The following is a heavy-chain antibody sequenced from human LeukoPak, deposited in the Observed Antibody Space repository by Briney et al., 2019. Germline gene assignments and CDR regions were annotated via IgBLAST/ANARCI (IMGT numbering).Heavy chain of an antibody. CDR3: ARRGSNFFGSSGYFPPYYFDN. Sequence: ASVKVSCKASGYTFTTYGMSWVRQAPGQGLEWMGWINTHTRNPTYVQGFTGRFVFSLDTSVSTAYLQISSLKAEDTAVYYCARRGSNFFGSSGYFPPYYFDNWGQGTLVTVSS. CDR2: INTHTRNP. CDR1: GYTFTTYG. D-gene: IGHD3-9*01. V-gene: IGHV7-4-1*02. J-gene: IGHJ4*02.